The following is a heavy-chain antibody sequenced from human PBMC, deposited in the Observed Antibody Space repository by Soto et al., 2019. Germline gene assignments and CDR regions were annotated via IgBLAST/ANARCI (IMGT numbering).Heavy chain of an antibody. D-gene: IGHD2-15*01. CDR1: GFTVSSYG. CDR2: ISYDGSNK. J-gene: IGHJ6*02. Sequence: QVQLVESGGGVVQPGRSLRLSCAASGFTVSSYGMHWVRHAPGKGLEWVAVISYDGSNKYYADSVKGRFTISRDNSKNTLYLQMTSLRAEDTAVYYCAKEVRYCSGGSCYGPSQYYYGMDVWGQGTTVTVSS. V-gene: IGHV3-30*18. CDR3: AKEVRYCSGGSCYGPSQYYYGMDV.